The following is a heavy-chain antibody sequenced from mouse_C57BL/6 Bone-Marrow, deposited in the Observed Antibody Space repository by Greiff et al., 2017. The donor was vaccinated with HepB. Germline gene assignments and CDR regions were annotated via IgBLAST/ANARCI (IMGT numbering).Heavy chain of an antibody. J-gene: IGHJ1*03. V-gene: IGHV1-72*01. Sequence: QVQLKQSGAELVKPGASVKLSCKASGYTFTSYWMHWVKQRPGRGLEWIGRIEPNSGGTKYNEKVKSKATLTVDKPSSAAYMQLSSLTSEDSAVYYCASSYGYGAYWYFDVWGTGTTVTVSS. CDR2: IEPNSGGT. CDR1: GYTFTSYW. CDR3: ASSYGYGAYWYFDV. D-gene: IGHD2-2*01.